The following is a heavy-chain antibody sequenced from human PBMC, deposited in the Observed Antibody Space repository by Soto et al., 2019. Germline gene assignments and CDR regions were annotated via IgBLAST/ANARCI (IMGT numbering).Heavy chain of an antibody. CDR3: ARVTRDYYYYYYGMDV. V-gene: IGHV4-31*03. Sequence: QVQLQESGPGLVKPSQTLSLTCTVSGGSISSGGYYWSWIRQHPGKGLEWIGYIYYSGSTYYNPSLKSRVTISVDTSKNQFSLKLSSVTAADTAVYYCARVTRDYYYYYYGMDVWGQGTTVTVSS. J-gene: IGHJ6*02. CDR2: IYYSGST. CDR1: GGSISSGGYY.